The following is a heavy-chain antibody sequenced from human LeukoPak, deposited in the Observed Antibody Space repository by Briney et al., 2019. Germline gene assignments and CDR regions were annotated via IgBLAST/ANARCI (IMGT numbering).Heavy chain of an antibody. V-gene: IGHV3-23*01. CDR3: AKDSGDYYDSRGPGFDY. J-gene: IGHJ4*02. D-gene: IGHD3-22*01. Sequence: GGSLRLSCAASGFTFSSYAMSWVREAPGKGLEWVSAISGSGGSTYYADSVKGRFTISRDNSKNTLYLQMNSLRAEDTAVYYCAKDSGDYYDSRGPGFDYWGQGTLVTVSS. CDR2: ISGSGGST. CDR1: GFTFSSYA.